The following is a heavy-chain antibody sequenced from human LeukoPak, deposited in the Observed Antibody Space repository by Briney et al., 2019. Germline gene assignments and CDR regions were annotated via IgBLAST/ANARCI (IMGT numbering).Heavy chain of an antibody. Sequence: SQTLSLTCTVSGGSISSGGYYWSWIRQHPGKGLEWIVYIYYSGSTNYNPSLKSRVTISVDTSKNQFSLKLSSVTAADTAVYYCASLGYCSGGSCSTAEYYGMDVWGQGTTVTVSS. D-gene: IGHD2-15*01. J-gene: IGHJ6*02. V-gene: IGHV4-61*08. CDR2: IYYSGST. CDR3: ASLGYCSGGSCSTAEYYGMDV. CDR1: GGSISSGGYY.